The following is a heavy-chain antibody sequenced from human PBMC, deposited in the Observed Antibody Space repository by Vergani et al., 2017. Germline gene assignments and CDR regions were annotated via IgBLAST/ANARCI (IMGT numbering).Heavy chain of an antibody. V-gene: IGHV3-9*01. CDR2: ISWNSGAV. CDR1: GITFWKFG. Sequence: EVQMVESGGGLVKPGGSLRLSCEASGITFWKFGMHWVRQGPGKGLEWVSGISWNSGAVDYADSVRGRFTISRDNAKNSLFLEMKSLRPEDAALYYYVKSTTGDQDDSTDYLDYWGQGTLVTVSS. J-gene: IGHJ4*02. D-gene: IGHD3-22*01. CDR3: VKSTTGDQDDSTDYLDY.